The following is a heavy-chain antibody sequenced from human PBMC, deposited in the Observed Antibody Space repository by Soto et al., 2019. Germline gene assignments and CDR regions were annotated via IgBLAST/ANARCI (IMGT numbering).Heavy chain of an antibody. V-gene: IGHV3-30-3*01. CDR3: ARPKVTTQIDY. CDR1: GFTFSSFS. D-gene: IGHD4-17*01. CDR2: ISYDGTSK. Sequence: QVQLVEAGGGVVHPGRSLRLSCAASGFTFSSFSLHWVRQAPGKGLEWVADISYDGTSKYYADSVKGRFTISRDNSKNTLYLQMNSLRAEDTAVYYCARPKVTTQIDYWGQGTLVTVSS. J-gene: IGHJ4*02.